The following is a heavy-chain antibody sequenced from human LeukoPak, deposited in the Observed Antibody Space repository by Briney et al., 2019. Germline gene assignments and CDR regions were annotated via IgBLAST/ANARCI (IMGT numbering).Heavy chain of an antibody. V-gene: IGHV3-23*01. CDR2: ISGSGGST. Sequence: GGSLRLSCAASGFTFSSYWMSWVRQAPGKGLEWVSAISGSGGSTYYADSVKGRFTTSRDNSKNTLYLQMNSLRAEDTAVYYCAKVRSSGWYGPGDYWGQGTLVTVSS. CDR3: AKVRSSGWYGPGDY. D-gene: IGHD6-19*01. J-gene: IGHJ4*02. CDR1: GFTFSSYW.